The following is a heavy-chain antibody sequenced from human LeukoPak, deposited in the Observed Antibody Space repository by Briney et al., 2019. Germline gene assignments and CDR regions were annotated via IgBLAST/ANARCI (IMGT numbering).Heavy chain of an antibody. J-gene: IGHJ4*02. CDR2: IYYSGST. D-gene: IGHD3-10*02. CDR1: GGSLSSSSYY. Sequence: SETLSLTCTVSGGSLSSSSYYWGWIRQPPGKGLEWIGSIYYSGSTYYNPSLKSRVTISVGTSKNQFSLKLSSVTAADTAVYYCARDLGSGSYYSGGFDYWGQGTLVTVSS. CDR3: ARDLGSGSYYSGGFDY. V-gene: IGHV4-39*07.